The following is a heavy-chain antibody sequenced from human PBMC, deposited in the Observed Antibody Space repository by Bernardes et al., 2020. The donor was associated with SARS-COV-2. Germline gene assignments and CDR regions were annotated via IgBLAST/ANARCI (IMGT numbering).Heavy chain of an antibody. CDR1: GFSVSSNY. D-gene: IGHD6-13*01. J-gene: IGHJ4*02. CDR3: ARRVAGSWAHDN. CDR2: IYRGGGT. Sequence: SLRLSCAASGFSVSSNYMTWVRQAPGKGLEWVSVIYRGGGTYYANSVQGRFTISRDNSKNTLFLQMSSLRVEDTAVYYCARRVAGSWAHDNWGQGTLVTVSS. V-gene: IGHV3-66*01.